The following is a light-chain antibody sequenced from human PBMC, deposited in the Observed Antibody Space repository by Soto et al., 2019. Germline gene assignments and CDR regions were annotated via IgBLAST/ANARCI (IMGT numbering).Light chain of an antibody. CDR1: QGIRNY. J-gene: IGKJ2*01. Sequence: IQMNQSPSSLSASVGDTVTVTCRASQGIRNYLNWFQQKPGKAPKRLISVASTLQSGVPSRFSGSGSGTEFPLTISGLQPEDSATYYCLQPNTSPYTFCQGTKLEIK. CDR2: VAS. CDR3: LQPNTSPYT. V-gene: IGKV1-17*01.